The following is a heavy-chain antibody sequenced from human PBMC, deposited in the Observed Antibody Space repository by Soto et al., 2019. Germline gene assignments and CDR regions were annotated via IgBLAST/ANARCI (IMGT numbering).Heavy chain of an antibody. Sequence: QVQLVQSGAEVKKPGASVKVSCKASGYTFTSYDISWVRQAPGQGLEWMGWISTYNGNTNYAQKLQGRVTMTTDTSTSTDYIELRSLRSDDTAVYYCARGFRVAATRWWFDPWGQGTLVTVSS. CDR1: GYTFTSYD. V-gene: IGHV1-18*01. J-gene: IGHJ5*02. CDR3: ARGFRVAATRWWFDP. CDR2: ISTYNGNT. D-gene: IGHD2-15*01.